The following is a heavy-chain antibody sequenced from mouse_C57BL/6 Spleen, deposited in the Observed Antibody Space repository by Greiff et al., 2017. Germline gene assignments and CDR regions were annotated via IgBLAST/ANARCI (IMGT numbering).Heavy chain of an antibody. CDR2: INPSTGGT. CDR3: ARWGLQLDFDY. Sequence: VQLQQSGPELVKPGASVKISCKASGYSFTGYYMNWVKQSPEKSLEWIGEINPSTGGTTYNQKFKAKATLTVDKSSSTAYMQLKSLTSEDSAVYYCARWGLQLDFDYWGQGTTLTVSS. CDR1: GYSFTGYY. D-gene: IGHD2-2*01. J-gene: IGHJ2*01. V-gene: IGHV1-42*01.